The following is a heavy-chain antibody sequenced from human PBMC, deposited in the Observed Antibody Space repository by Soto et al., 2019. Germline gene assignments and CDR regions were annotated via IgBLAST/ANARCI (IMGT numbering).Heavy chain of an antibody. CDR2: IYASGST. CDR3: ACGFRGGLHSS. CDR1: GGTMGTYY. Sequence: SETLSLTCAASGGTMGTYYWNWFRQPPGKGLEWIGYIYASGSTNYSPSLRSRVAISIDTSKNQFFLNLTSVTAADTAVYFCACGFRGGLHSSWGRGSLV. V-gene: IGHV4-59*01. J-gene: IGHJ5*02. D-gene: IGHD5-12*01.